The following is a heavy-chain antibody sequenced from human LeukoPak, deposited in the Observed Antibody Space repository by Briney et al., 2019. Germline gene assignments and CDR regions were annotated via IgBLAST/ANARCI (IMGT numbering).Heavy chain of an antibody. CDR1: GFTFSSYW. CDR3: TRESAPVGASPIHDY. J-gene: IGHJ4*02. D-gene: IGHD1-26*01. V-gene: IGHV3-48*02. Sequence: GGSLRLSCAASGFTFSSYWMHWVRQAPGKGLEWVSYISSSSSGIYADSVKGRFTISRDNAKNSLYLQMNSLRDDDTAVYYCTRESAPVGASPIHDYWGQGTLVTVSS. CDR2: ISSSSSGI.